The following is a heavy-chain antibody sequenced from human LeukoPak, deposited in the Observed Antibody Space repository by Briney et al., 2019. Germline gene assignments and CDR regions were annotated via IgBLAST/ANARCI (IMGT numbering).Heavy chain of an antibody. J-gene: IGHJ4*02. CDR1: GFTLSSYA. V-gene: IGHV3-23*01. CDR3: AKLPNVDFWSGPIVDY. Sequence: PGGSLRLSCAASGFTLSSYAITWVRQAPGRGLEWVSSVDGGGGGTYYADSVKGRFTISRDNSKNTLYLQMNSLRAEDTAVYYCAKLPNVDFWSGPIVDYWGQGTLVTVSS. CDR2: VDGGGGGT. D-gene: IGHD3-3*01.